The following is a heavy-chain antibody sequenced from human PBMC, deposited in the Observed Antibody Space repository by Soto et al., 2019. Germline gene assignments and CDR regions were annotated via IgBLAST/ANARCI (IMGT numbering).Heavy chain of an antibody. V-gene: IGHV3-23*01. CDR3: ARSVVAHYGMDV. CDR2: ISGSGGST. CDR1: GFTLSSYV. D-gene: IGHD2-15*01. J-gene: IGHJ6*02. Sequence: GGSLRLSCAASGFTLSSYVMNWVRQAPGKGLEWVSTISGSGGSTYYADSVEGRFTFSRDNSKNTLHLLMNSLRAEDTAVYYCARSVVAHYGMDVWGQGTTVTVSS.